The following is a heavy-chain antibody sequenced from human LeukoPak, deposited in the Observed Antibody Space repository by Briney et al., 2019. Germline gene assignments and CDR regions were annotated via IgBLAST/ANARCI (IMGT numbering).Heavy chain of an antibody. CDR1: GFTFSSYG. Sequence: PGGSLRLSCAASGFTFSSYGVHWVRQAPGKGLEWVAVISYDGSNKYYADSVKGRFTISRDNSKNTLYLQMNSLRAEDTAVYYCAKDWSNIVVVPAATEGGGWSGSYWGQGTLVTVSS. CDR3: AKDWSNIVVVPAATEGGGWSGSY. J-gene: IGHJ4*02. D-gene: IGHD2-2*01. CDR2: ISYDGSNK. V-gene: IGHV3-30*18.